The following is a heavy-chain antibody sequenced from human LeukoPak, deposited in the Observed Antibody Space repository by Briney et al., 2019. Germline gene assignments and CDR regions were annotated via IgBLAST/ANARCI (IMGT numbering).Heavy chain of an antibody. J-gene: IGHJ4*02. Sequence: GRSLRLSCAAFGFTFSRYGMHWVRQAPGKGLEWVAVISYDGSNKDYADSVKGRFTISRDNSKNTVYLQMNSLRVEDTAVYYCAKEAPWATAMVILIDYWGQGTLVTVSS. CDR2: ISYDGSNK. V-gene: IGHV3-30*18. D-gene: IGHD5-18*01. CDR3: AKEAPWATAMVILIDY. CDR1: GFTFSRYG.